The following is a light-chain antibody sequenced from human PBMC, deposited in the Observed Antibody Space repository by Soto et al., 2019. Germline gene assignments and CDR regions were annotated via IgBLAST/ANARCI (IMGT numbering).Light chain of an antibody. CDR1: QSVSSSY. CDR3: QQYDVSPIT. CDR2: GAS. Sequence: EIVLTQSPATLSLSPGERATLSCRASQSVSSSYLAWYQQKPGQAPRLLIYGASSRATGIPDRFSGSGSGTDFTLTITRLEPEDFAVYFCQQYDVSPITFGLGTRLE. J-gene: IGKJ5*01. V-gene: IGKV3-20*01.